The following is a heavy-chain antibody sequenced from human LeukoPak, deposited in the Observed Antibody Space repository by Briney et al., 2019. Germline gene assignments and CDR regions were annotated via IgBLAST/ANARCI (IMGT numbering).Heavy chain of an antibody. V-gene: IGHV4-34*01. D-gene: IGHD6-13*01. J-gene: IGHJ4*02. CDR3: VRRSRVAMPNALDLISDF. CDR2: ITDDERT. Sequence: SETLSLTCAVYGDSFSGHYWSWIRQPPGKGLEWIGEITDDERTSYSPSLKSRATISVVPSQRQFSLELDSVTAAHTAIYYCVRRSRVAMPNALDLISDFWGQGTLVTVSS. CDR1: GDSFSGHY.